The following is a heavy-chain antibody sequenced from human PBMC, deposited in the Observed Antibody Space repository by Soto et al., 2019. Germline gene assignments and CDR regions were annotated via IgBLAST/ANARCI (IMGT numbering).Heavy chain of an antibody. J-gene: IGHJ3*02. V-gene: IGHV4-61*08. CDR2: VYYSGTT. D-gene: IGHD4-17*01. CDR1: GGSIDSGDYY. Sequence: PSETLSLTCTVSGGSIDSGDYYWSWIRQPPGKGLEWIGYVYYSGTTNYNPFLKSRVTLSLDKSKNQFSLKMNSMTAADTAVYYCARGHDQGTTVNPSGAFDIWGQGTMVTVSS. CDR3: ARGHDQGTTVNPSGAFDI.